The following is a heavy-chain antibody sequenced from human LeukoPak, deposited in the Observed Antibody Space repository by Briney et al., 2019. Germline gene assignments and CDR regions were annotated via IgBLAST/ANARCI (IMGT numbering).Heavy chain of an antibody. V-gene: IGHV1-69*13. CDR2: IIPIFGTA. D-gene: IGHD2-2*01. CDR3: ARPRYCSSTRCLSWLDP. Sequence: GAAVKVSRKASGGTFSSYAISWVRPAPGQGLEWMGGIIPIFGTANYAQKFQGRVTITADESTRTAYMELSSLRSEDTAVYYCARPRYCSSTRCLSWLDPWGQGTLLTLSS. J-gene: IGHJ5*02. CDR1: GGTFSSYA.